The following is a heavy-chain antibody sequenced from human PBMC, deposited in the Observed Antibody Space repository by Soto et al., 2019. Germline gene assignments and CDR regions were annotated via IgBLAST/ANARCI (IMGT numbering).Heavy chain of an antibody. CDR1: GYTFTSYA. J-gene: IGHJ6*02. Sequence: ASVKVSCKASGYTFTSYAMNWVRQAPGQGLEWMGWINTNTGNPTYAQGFTGRFVFSLDTSVSTAYLQICSLKAEDTAVYYCAREGSLTYYYYGMDVWGRGTTVTVSS. D-gene: IGHD2-15*01. V-gene: IGHV7-4-1*01. CDR3: AREGSLTYYYYGMDV. CDR2: INTNTGNP.